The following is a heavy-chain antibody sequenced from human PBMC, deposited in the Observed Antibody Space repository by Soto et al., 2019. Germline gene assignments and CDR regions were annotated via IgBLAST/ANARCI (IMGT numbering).Heavy chain of an antibody. CDR1: GFTFSYFY. Sequence: EVQLVESGGGLVRPGGSLRLSCAASGFTFSYFYMHWVRQAPGKGLVWVSRIHSDGSSTTYADFVKGRFIISRDNARNTVDLLVHSVRVADTGAYQCVRGDRGAFDVWGQGTVFTSSS. J-gene: IGHJ3*01. CDR2: IHSDGSST. V-gene: IGHV3-74*01. D-gene: IGHD1-26*01. CDR3: VRGDRGAFDV.